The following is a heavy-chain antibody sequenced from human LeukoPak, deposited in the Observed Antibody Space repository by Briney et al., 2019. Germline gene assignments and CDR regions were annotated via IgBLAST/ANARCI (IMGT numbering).Heavy chain of an antibody. CDR1: GGTFSSYA. V-gene: IGHV1-69*04. CDR2: IIPILGIA. J-gene: IGHJ4*02. Sequence: SVKVSCKASGGTFSSYAISWVRQAPGQGLEWMGRIIPILGIANYAQKFQGRVTITRDTSASTAYMELSSLRSEDTAVYYCARMIGGELLWFGEYFDYWGQGTLVTVSS. D-gene: IGHD3-10*01. CDR3: ARMIGGELLWFGEYFDY.